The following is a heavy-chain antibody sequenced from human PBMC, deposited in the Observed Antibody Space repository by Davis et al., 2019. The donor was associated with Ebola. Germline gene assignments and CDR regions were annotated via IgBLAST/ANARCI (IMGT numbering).Heavy chain of an antibody. CDR3: ARGDSSSSYGNYYYYGMDV. V-gene: IGHV4-31*11. CDR1: GGSFSGYY. Sequence: MPSETLSLTCAVYGGSFSGYYWSWIRQHPGKGLEWIGYIYYSGSTYYNPSLKSRVTISVDTSKNQFSLKLSSVTAADTAVYYCARGDSSSSYGNYYYYGMDVWGQGTTVSVSS. J-gene: IGHJ6*02. D-gene: IGHD6-6*01. CDR2: IYYSGST.